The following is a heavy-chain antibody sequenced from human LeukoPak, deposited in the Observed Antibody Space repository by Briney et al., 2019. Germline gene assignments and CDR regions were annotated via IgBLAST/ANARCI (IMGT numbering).Heavy chain of an antibody. D-gene: IGHD3-16*01. Sequence: SVKVSCKASGRPFNRYAISWVRQAPGQGLEWMGGIIPMFDTANYAQRFQGRLTITADKSTSTGYMELSSLTSEDTAVYYCARADNWEGAKGDWGQGTMVTVSS. CDR1: GRPFNRYA. J-gene: IGHJ3*01. V-gene: IGHV1-69*06. CDR3: ARADNWEGAKGD. CDR2: IIPMFDTA.